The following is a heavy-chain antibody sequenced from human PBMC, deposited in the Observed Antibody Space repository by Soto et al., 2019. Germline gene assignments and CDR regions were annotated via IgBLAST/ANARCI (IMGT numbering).Heavy chain of an antibody. CDR3: AKGGRQWLVTSAFNY. V-gene: IGHV3-30*18. Sequence: VQLVESGGGVVQPGRSLRLSCAASGFTFSDDAMHWVRQAPGKGLEWVAVVSHDGRNTHYADSVKGRFTISRDSSKNTVSLEMTSLRADDTAVYYCAKGGRQWLVTSAFNYWGQGALVTVSS. J-gene: IGHJ4*02. CDR1: GFTFSDDA. D-gene: IGHD6-19*01. CDR2: VSHDGRNT.